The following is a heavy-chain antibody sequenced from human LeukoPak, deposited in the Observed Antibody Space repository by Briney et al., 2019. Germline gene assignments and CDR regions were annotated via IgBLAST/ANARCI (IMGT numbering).Heavy chain of an antibody. D-gene: IGHD3-10*01. Sequence: GGSLRLSCAASGLTFSSYGMHWVRQAPGKGLEWVAFIRYDGSNKYYADSVKGRFTISRDNSKNTLYLQMNSLRAEDTAVYYCARDGPYKGAYYFDYWGQGILVTVSS. CDR1: GLTFSSYG. J-gene: IGHJ4*02. V-gene: IGHV3-30*02. CDR3: ARDGPYKGAYYFDY. CDR2: IRYDGSNK.